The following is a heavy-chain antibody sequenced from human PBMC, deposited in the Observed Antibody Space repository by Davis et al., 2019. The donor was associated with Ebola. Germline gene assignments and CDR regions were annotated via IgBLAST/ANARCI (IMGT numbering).Heavy chain of an antibody. Sequence: GGSLRLSCAASGFTFSSFEMTWVRQAPGKGLEWVSYISGSGSTIFYADSVKGRFTISRDNAKNSLYLQMNSLRAEDTAVYYCARDPGIAVAGSYYFDYWGQGTLVTVSS. CDR3: ARDPGIAVAGSYYFDY. J-gene: IGHJ4*02. CDR2: ISGSGSTI. D-gene: IGHD6-19*01. CDR1: GFTFSSFE. V-gene: IGHV3-48*03.